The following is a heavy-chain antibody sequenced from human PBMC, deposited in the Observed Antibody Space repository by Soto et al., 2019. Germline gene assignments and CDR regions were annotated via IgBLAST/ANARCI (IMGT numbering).Heavy chain of an antibody. CDR2: ISYDGSNK. D-gene: IGHD2-15*01. J-gene: IGHJ6*02. CDR3: AKDLGYCSGGSCYWYYYYGMDV. Sequence: QVQLVESGGGVVQPGRSLRLSCAASGFTFSSYGMHWVRQAPGKGLEWVAVISYDGSNKYYADSVKGRFTISRDNSKNXXYXQXXSLRAEDTAVYYCAKDLGYCSGGSCYWYYYYGMDVWGQGTTVTVSS. V-gene: IGHV3-30*18. CDR1: GFTFSSYG.